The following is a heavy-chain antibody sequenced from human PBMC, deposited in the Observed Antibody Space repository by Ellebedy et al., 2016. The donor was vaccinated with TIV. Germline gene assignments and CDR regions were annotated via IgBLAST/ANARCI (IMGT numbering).Heavy chain of an antibody. Sequence: PGGSLRLSCTASGLTFRTYWMHWVRQAPGKGLEWVSAIRGSGGSTYYADSVKGRFTISRDNAKISLYLQMNSLTAEDTAVYYCASGAYDIWGQGTMVTVSS. CDR1: GLTFRTYW. CDR2: IRGSGGST. CDR3: ASGAYDI. J-gene: IGHJ3*02. V-gene: IGHV3-21*01.